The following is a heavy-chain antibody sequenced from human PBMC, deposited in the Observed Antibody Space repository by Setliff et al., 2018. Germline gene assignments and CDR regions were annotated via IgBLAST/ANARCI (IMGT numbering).Heavy chain of an antibody. J-gene: IGHJ4*02. D-gene: IGHD6-19*01. V-gene: IGHV3-21*01. Sequence: GGSLRLSCAASGFSFSNYNMTWVRQAPGKGLEWVSSITSSGTSMYYADSVKGRFTISRDNAKDSLYLQMNSLRAEDTAVYYCARVASGWWWFDYWGQGTLVTVSS. CDR2: ITSSGTSM. CDR3: ARVASGWWWFDY. CDR1: GFSFSNYN.